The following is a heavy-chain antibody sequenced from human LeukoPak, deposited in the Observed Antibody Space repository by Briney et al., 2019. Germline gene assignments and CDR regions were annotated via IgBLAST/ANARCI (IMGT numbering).Heavy chain of an antibody. CDR3: ARDQGAVLWSGYYAAFDI. CDR1: GGSISSGSYY. V-gene: IGHV4-61*02. D-gene: IGHD3-3*01. J-gene: IGHJ3*02. CDR2: IYTSGST. Sequence: SETLSLTCTVSGGSISSGSYYWSWIRQPAGKGLERIGRIYTSGSTNYNPSLKSRVTISVDTSKNQFSLKLSSVTAADTAVYYCARDQGAVLWSGYYAAFDIWGQGTMVTVSS.